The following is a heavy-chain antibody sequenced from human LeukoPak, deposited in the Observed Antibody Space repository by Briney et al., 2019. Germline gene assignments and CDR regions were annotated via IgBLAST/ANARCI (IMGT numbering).Heavy chain of an antibody. J-gene: IGHJ4*02. CDR1: GFSVTNNY. Sequence: PGGSLRLSCAVSGFSVTNNYMSWVRQAPGKGLEWVSVFYVGGATYYADSVKGRFTISRDNSKNTLYLQMNSLRAEDTAVYYCVKRSVAATENFGYWGQGTLVTVSS. D-gene: IGHD6-25*01. V-gene: IGHV3-53*01. CDR2: FYVGGAT. CDR3: VKRSVAATENFGY.